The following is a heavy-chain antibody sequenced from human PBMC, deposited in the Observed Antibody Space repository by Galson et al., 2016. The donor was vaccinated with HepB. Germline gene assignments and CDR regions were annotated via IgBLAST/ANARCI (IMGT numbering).Heavy chain of an antibody. CDR1: GDSFSSDGAA. CDR2: TYYRSKWYN. J-gene: IGHJ5*02. D-gene: IGHD7-27*01. Sequence: CAISGDSFSSDGAAWNWIRQSPSRGLEWLGRTYYRSKWYNAYALSVQSRITINPDTSKNQFSLQLNSVTPEDTAVYYCARAEANWDGGGDNWFDPWGQGTLVTVSS. CDR3: ARAEANWDGGGDNWFDP. V-gene: IGHV6-1*01.